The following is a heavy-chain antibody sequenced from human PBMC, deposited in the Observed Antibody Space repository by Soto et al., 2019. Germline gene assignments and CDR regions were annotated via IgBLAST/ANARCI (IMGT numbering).Heavy chain of an antibody. Sequence: SQTLSLTCAISGDSVSSNSAAWNWIRQSPSRGLEWLGRTYYRSKWYNDYAVSVKSRITINPDTSKNQFSLQPNSVTPEDTAVYYCARGLEYSSSRYYYYGMDVWGQGTTVTVSS. D-gene: IGHD6-6*01. J-gene: IGHJ6*02. CDR1: GDSVSSNSAA. CDR2: TYYRSKWYN. CDR3: ARGLEYSSSRYYYYGMDV. V-gene: IGHV6-1*01.